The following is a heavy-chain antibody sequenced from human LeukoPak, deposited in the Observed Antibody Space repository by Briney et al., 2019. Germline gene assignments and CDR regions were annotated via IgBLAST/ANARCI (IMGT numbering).Heavy chain of an antibody. CDR3: ARDNPPGRYFDWLSAFDI. Sequence: ASVKVSCKASGYTFTGYYMHWVRQAPGQGLEWMGWINPNSGGTNYAQKLQGRVTMTTDTSTSTAYMELRSLRSDDTAVYYCARDNPPGRYFDWLSAFDIWGQGTMVTVSS. CDR2: INPNSGGT. D-gene: IGHD3-9*01. CDR1: GYTFTGYY. V-gene: IGHV1-2*02. J-gene: IGHJ3*02.